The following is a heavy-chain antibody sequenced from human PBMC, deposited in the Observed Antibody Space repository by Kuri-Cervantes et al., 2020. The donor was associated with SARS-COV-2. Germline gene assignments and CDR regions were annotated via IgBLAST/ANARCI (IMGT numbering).Heavy chain of an antibody. Sequence: GESLKISCAASGFTFSGHWIHWVRQAPGKGLEWVSYISSSGSTIYYADSVKGRFTISRDNAKSSLYLQMNSLRAEDTAVYYCARANTYGDYVLDYWGQGTLVTVSS. D-gene: IGHD4-17*01. J-gene: IGHJ4*02. CDR1: GFTFSGHW. CDR3: ARANTYGDYVLDY. V-gene: IGHV3-48*04. CDR2: ISSSGSTI.